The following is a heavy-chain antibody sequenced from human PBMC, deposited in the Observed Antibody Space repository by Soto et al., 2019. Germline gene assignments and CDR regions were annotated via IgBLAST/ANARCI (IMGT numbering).Heavy chain of an antibody. D-gene: IGHD3-10*01. V-gene: IGHV3-15*01. CDR1: VFTFSNAW. J-gene: IGHJ4*02. CDR3: TTGTMAPGRSANDY. CDR2: IKSKTDGGTT. Sequence: GSLRLSCAASVFTFSNAWMSWVRQAPGKGLEWVGRIKSKTDGGTTDYAAPVKGRFTISRDDSKNTLYLQMNSLKTEDTAVYYCTTGTMAPGRSANDYWGQGTLVTVSS.